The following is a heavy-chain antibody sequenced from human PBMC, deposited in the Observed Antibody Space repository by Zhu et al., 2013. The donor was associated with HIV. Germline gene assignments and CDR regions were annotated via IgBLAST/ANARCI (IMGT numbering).Heavy chain of an antibody. CDR2: TSAYNGNR. Sequence: QVQLVQSGAEVKKPGASVKVSCKASGYTFTSYGISWVRQAPGQGLEWMGWTSAYNGNRNYVQKLQGRVTMTTDTSTSTVYMELTSLRSDDTAVYYCARVGTYYSDSSGYYFWNLPLDFWGQGTLVTVSS. J-gene: IGHJ4*02. CDR1: GYTFTSYG. V-gene: IGHV1-18*01. CDR3: ARVGTYYSDSSGYYFWNLPLDF. D-gene: IGHD3-22*01.